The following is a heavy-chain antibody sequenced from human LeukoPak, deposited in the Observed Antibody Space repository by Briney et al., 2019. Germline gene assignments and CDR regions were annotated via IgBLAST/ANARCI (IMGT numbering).Heavy chain of an antibody. D-gene: IGHD3-22*01. V-gene: IGHV1-18*01. CDR3: ARDAADRGGYYRI. CDR1: GYTFTSYG. J-gene: IGHJ4*02. CDR2: ISAYNGNT. Sequence: ASVKVSCKASGYTFTSYGISWVRQAPGQGLEWMGWISAYNGNTNYARNLQGRVTMTTDTSTTTAYMELRSLISDDTAVYYCARDAADRGGYYRIWGQGTLVTVSS.